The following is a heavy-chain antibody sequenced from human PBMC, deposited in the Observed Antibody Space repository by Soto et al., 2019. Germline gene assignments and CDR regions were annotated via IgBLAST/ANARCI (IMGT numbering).Heavy chain of an antibody. Sequence: PGGSLRLSCAASGFTFDDYAMHWVRQAPGKGLEWVSLISWDGGSTYYADSVKGRFTISRDNSKNSLYLQMNSLRAEDTALYYCAKDIKAAYYDILTGYYPPTAYGMDVWGQGTTVTVSS. D-gene: IGHD3-9*01. J-gene: IGHJ6*02. CDR1: GFTFDDYA. CDR3: AKDIKAAYYDILTGYYPPTAYGMDV. CDR2: ISWDGGST. V-gene: IGHV3-43D*04.